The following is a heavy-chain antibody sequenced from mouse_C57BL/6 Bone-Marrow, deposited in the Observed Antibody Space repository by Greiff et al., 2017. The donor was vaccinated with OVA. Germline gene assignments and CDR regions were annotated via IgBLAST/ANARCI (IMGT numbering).Heavy chain of an antibody. J-gene: IGHJ1*03. CDR2: IDPENGDT. D-gene: IGHD2-1*01. CDR3: TTPLYVNSWYFDV. CDR1: GFNIKDDY. Sequence: EVQLQQSGAELVRPGASVKLSCTASGFNIKDDYMHWVKQRPEQGLEWIGWIDPENGDTEYASKFQGKATITADTSSNTAYLQLSSLTSEDTAVYYCTTPLYVNSWYFDVWGTGTTVTVSS. V-gene: IGHV14-4*01.